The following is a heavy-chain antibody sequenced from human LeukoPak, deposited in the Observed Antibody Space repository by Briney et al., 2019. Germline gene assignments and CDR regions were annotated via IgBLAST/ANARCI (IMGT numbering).Heavy chain of an antibody. Sequence: SVKVSCKASGGTFSSYAISWVRQAPGQGLEWMGGIIPIFGTANYAQKFQGRVTITADESTSTAYMELSSLRSEDTAVYYCARECRNDGPFDYWGQGTLVTVSS. CDR2: IIPIFGTA. J-gene: IGHJ4*01. CDR3: ARECRNDGPFDY. CDR1: GGTFSSYA. V-gene: IGHV1-69*13. D-gene: IGHD1-1*01.